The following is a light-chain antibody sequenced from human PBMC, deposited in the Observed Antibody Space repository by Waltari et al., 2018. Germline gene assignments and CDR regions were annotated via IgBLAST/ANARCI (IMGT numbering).Light chain of an antibody. Sequence: IQMTQSPSTLSASAGDRVVITCRASQSVNTWLAWYQQRPGKAPNLLICRASSLQSGVPSRFSGRGSGTEFTLTINSLQPDDFASYYCQQYNSFPWTFGQGTKVEIK. CDR1: QSVNTW. J-gene: IGKJ1*01. CDR3: QQYNSFPWT. V-gene: IGKV1-5*03. CDR2: RAS.